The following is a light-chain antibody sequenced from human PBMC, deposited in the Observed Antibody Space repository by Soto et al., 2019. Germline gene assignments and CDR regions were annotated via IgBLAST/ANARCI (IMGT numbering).Light chain of an antibody. CDR2: EAT. CDR3: QQANSFPIT. V-gene: IGKV1-12*01. J-gene: IGKJ5*01. CDR1: QGLKF. Sequence: DIQMTQSPSSVSASVGDTVTITCRASQGLKFLAWYQQKPGKAPRXXIYEATNLQSGVPPRFSGSGSGTDLTLTISSLQPEDFATYVCQQANSFPITFGQGTRLEIK.